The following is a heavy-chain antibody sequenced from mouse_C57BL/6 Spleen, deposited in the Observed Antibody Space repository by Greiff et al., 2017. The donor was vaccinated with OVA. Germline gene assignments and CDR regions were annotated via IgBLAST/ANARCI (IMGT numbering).Heavy chain of an antibody. Sequence: EVKLVESGGGLVKPGGSLKLSCAASGFTFSSYAMSWVRQTPEKRLEWVATISDGGSYTYYPDNVKGRFTISRDNAKNNLYLQMSHLKSEDTAMYYCARDFLYAMDYWGQGTSVTVSS. CDR3: ARDFLYAMDY. V-gene: IGHV5-4*01. CDR2: ISDGGSYT. CDR1: GFTFSSYA. J-gene: IGHJ4*01.